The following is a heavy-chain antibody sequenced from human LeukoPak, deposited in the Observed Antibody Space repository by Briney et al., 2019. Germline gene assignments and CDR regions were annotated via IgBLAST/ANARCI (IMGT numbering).Heavy chain of an antibody. CDR2: IYYGGST. CDR3: ARRIAAAPRYAFDI. D-gene: IGHD6-13*01. Sequence: SETLSLTCTVSGGSISGYYWTWIRQPPGKGLEWIGYIYYGGSTNYNPSLKSRVTISLDTSKNQFSLKLSSVTAADTAVYYCARRIAAAPRYAFDIWGQGTMVTVSS. V-gene: IGHV4-59*08. J-gene: IGHJ3*02. CDR1: GGSISGYY.